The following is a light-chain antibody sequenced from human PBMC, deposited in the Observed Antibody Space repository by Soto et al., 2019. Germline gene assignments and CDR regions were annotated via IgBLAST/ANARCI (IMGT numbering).Light chain of an antibody. Sequence: QSVLTQPPSVSAAPGQRVTISCSGSSSNIGFVSWYQQVPGTAPKLLIYDNSNRPLEIPDRFSGSKSGTSATLDITDLQTGDEADYYCGAWDSSLSAGVFGTGTKLTVL. CDR2: DNS. CDR3: GAWDSSLSAGV. CDR1: SSNIGF. J-gene: IGLJ1*01. V-gene: IGLV1-51*01.